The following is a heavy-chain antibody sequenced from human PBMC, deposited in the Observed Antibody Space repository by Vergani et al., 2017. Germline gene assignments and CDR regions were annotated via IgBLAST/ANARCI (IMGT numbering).Heavy chain of an antibody. D-gene: IGHD3-22*01. Sequence: QVQLVESGGGVVQPGGSLRLSCIASGFTFRIYGMHWVRQAPGKGLEWVAFIRYDGTKRFYGDSGKGRFTISRDNSQTTVFLQMNSLRADDSAVYYCTKAGQYDSDNFHDSWGQGALVTGAS. CDR3: TKAGQYDSDNFHDS. CDR1: GFTFRIYG. CDR2: IRYDGTKR. V-gene: IGHV3-30*02. J-gene: IGHJ1*01.